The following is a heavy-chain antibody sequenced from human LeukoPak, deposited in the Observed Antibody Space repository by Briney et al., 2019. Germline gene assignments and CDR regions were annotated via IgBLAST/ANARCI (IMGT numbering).Heavy chain of an antibody. J-gene: IGHJ4*02. CDR3: ARGRGL. D-gene: IGHD3-10*01. CDR1: GGSVSSDIHY. Sequence: PSETLSLTCTVSGGSVSSDIHYWSWIRQPPGKGLEWIGWIYNSGSANYNPSLKSRVTISVDTSKNQFSLKLRSVTAADTAVYYCARGRGLWGQGTLVTVSS. CDR2: IYNSGSA. V-gene: IGHV4-61*01.